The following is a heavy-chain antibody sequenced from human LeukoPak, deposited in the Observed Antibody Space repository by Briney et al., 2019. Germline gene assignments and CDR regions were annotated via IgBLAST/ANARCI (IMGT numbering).Heavy chain of an antibody. CDR1: GYTFTNYG. CDR2: ISIYNGNT. V-gene: IGHV1-18*01. CDR3: ARITYDFWSGYYMPDDP. J-gene: IGHJ5*02. D-gene: IGHD3-3*01. Sequence: ASVKVSCKASGYTFTNYGISWVRQPPGQGLEWMGWISIYNGNTDYAQKLRGRVTMTTDTSTSTAYMELRSLRSDDTAVYYCARITYDFWSGYYMPDDPWGQGTLVTVSS.